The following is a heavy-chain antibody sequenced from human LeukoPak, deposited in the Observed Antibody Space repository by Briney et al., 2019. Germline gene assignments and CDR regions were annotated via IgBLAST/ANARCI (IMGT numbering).Heavy chain of an antibody. CDR1: GFTFSSYS. D-gene: IGHD5-18*01. CDR3: AKRIQSAMAMGY. V-gene: IGHV3-23*01. Sequence: GGSLRLSCAASGFTFSSYSMNWVRQAPGKGLEWVSDISGSGGSTYYADSVKGRFTISRDNSKNTMYLQMNSLRAEDTAVYYCAKRIQSAMAMGYWGQGTLVTVSS. CDR2: ISGSGGST. J-gene: IGHJ4*02.